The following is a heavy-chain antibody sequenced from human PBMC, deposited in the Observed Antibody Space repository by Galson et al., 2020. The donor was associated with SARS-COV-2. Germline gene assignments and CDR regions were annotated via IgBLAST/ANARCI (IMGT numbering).Heavy chain of an antibody. J-gene: IGHJ4*02. CDR2: INHSGST. Sequence: SQTLSLTCAVHGGSFSGYYWSWIRQPPGKGLEWIGEINHSGSTNYNPSLKSRVTISVDTSKNQFSLKLSSVTAADTAVYYCARARSYCTNGVCYTGPFDYWGQGTLVTVSS. CDR3: ARARSYCTNGVCYTGPFDY. D-gene: IGHD2-8*01. CDR1: GGSFSGYY. V-gene: IGHV4-34*01.